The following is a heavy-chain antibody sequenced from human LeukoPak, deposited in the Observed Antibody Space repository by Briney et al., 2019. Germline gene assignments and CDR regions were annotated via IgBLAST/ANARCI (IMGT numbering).Heavy chain of an antibody. CDR2: ISAAGDT. CDR1: GLDFRSNA. CDR3: ATLYHDHGSY. D-gene: IGHD2-2*02. Sequence: GGSLRLSCAVSGLDFRSNAMKWVRQAPGKGLEWAAAISAAGDTYYADSVKGRFTISRDTSKNTLYVQLNSLRAEDTALYYCATLYHDHGSYWGQGTLVTVSS. J-gene: IGHJ4*02. V-gene: IGHV3-23*01.